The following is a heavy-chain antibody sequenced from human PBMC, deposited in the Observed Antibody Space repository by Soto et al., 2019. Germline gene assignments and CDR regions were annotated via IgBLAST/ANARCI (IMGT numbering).Heavy chain of an antibody. CDR1: GFTFSSYA. V-gene: IGHV3-23*01. J-gene: IGHJ3*02. D-gene: IGHD5-12*01. CDR2: ISGSGGST. CDR3: AKADNGYDDAFDI. Sequence: GGSLRLSCAASGFTFSSYAMSWVPQAPGKGLEWVSAISGSGGSTYYADSVKGRFTISRDNSKNTLYLQMNSLRAEDTAVYYCAKADNGYDDAFDIWGQGTMVTVSS.